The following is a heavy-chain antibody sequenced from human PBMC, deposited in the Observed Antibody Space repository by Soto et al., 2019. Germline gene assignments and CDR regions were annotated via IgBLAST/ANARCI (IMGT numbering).Heavy chain of an antibody. D-gene: IGHD3-22*01. CDR1: GFTFSSYS. CDR3: ARGGLTYYYDSSGYTPGFFDY. J-gene: IGHJ4*02. Sequence: PGGSLRLSCAASGFTFSSYSMNWVRQAPGKGLEWVSSISSSSYIYYADSVKGRFTISRDNAKNSLYLQMNSLRAEDTAVYYCARGGLTYYYDSSGYTPGFFDYWGQGTLVTVSS. CDR2: ISSSSYI. V-gene: IGHV3-21*01.